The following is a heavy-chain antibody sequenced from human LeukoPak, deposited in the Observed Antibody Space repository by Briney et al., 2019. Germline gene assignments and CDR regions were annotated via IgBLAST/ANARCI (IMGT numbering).Heavy chain of an antibody. CDR3: AKWAPAASGAFDI. CDR2: IWYDGSNK. V-gene: IGHV3-33*07. D-gene: IGHD1-26*01. CDR1: GFTFSKYA. J-gene: IGHJ3*02. Sequence: GGSLRLSCAASGFTFSKYAMNWVRQAPGKGLEWAAVIWYDGSNKYYADSVKGRFTISRDNSKNTLYLQMNSLRAEDTAVYYCAKWAPAASGAFDIWGQGTMVTVSS.